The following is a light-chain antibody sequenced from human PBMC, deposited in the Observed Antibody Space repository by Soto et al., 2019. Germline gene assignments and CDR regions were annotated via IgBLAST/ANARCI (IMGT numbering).Light chain of an antibody. CDR1: QSVSSN. J-gene: IGKJ3*01. Sequence: EIVMTQSPATLSVSPGERATLSCRANQSVSSNLAWYQQKPGQAPRLLIYGASTRATGIPARFSGSGSGTEFTLTISSLQSEDFAVYYCQQYNNWPVFTFGPGTKVDIK. CDR3: QQYNNWPVFT. CDR2: GAS. V-gene: IGKV3-15*01.